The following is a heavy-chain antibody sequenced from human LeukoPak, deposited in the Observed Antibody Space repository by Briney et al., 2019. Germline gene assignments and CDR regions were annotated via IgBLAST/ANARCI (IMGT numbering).Heavy chain of an antibody. J-gene: IGHJ4*02. CDR1: GFTFSNYG. CDR3: ARDESSLRSLDN. Sequence: GGSLRLSSATSGFTFSNYGMHWVRQAPGKGLEWVAVIWYDGSNEYYADSVKGRFSISRDNSKNTLYLQMNSLRAEDTAVYYCARDESSLRSLDNWGQGTLVAVSS. CDR2: IWYDGSNE. D-gene: IGHD1-26*01. V-gene: IGHV3-33*01.